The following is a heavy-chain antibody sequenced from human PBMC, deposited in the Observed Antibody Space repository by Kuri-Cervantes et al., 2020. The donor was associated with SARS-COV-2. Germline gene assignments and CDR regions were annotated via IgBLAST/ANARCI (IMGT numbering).Heavy chain of an antibody. D-gene: IGHD3-9*01. CDR1: GFTFSSYS. J-gene: IGHJ6*02. CDR2: ISSSSSTI. CDR3: ARDGIITISYYYYYGMDV. Sequence: GGSLRLSCAASGFTFSSYSMNWVRQAPGKGLEWVSYISSSSSTIYYADSVKGRFTISGDDAKNSLYLQMNSLRDEDTAVYYRARDGIITISYYYYYGMDVWGQGTTVTVSS. V-gene: IGHV3-48*02.